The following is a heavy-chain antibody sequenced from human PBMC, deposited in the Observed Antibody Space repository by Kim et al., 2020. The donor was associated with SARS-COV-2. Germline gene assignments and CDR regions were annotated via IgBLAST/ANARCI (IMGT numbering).Heavy chain of an antibody. CDR3: VKGRASMKGDWFDP. J-gene: IGHJ5*02. Sequence: GGSLRLSCAASGFTFSSYAMMWARQAPGKGLEWVSTIGGGGGNTFSADSVKGRFTISRDNPNNTLHLQMNSLRAEDTALYYCVKGRASMKGDWFDPWGQGNLVTVSS. CDR1: GFTFSSYA. D-gene: IGHD1-26*01. CDR2: IGGGGGNT. V-gene: IGHV3-23*01.